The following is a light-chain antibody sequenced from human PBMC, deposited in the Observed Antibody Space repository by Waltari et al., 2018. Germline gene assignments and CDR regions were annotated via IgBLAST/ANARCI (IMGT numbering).Light chain of an antibody. CDR2: DAS. CDR1: QSVGKY. J-gene: IGKJ1*01. CDR3: QKYVSLPAT. V-gene: IGKV3-20*01. Sequence: EIVLTQSPGTLSLSPGERATLSCRASQSVGKYLAWYQQKPGQAPRPLIYDASTRATCIPDRFSGSGSGTDFSLTISRLEPEDFAVYYCQKYVSLPATFGQGTNVEIK.